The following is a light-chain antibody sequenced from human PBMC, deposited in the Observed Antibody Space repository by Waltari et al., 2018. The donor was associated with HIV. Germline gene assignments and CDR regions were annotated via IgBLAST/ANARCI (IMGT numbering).Light chain of an antibody. V-gene: IGLV1-47*01. CDR2: RNN. J-gene: IGLJ3*02. CDR3: AAWDDSLSGLV. Sequence: QSVLTQPPSASGTPGQRVTISCSGSSSHLGSNYGYWYQQLPGTAPKLLIYRNNQRPSGVPDRFSGSKSGTSASLAISGLRSEDEADYYCAAWDDSLSGLVFGGGTKVTVL. CDR1: SSHLGSNY.